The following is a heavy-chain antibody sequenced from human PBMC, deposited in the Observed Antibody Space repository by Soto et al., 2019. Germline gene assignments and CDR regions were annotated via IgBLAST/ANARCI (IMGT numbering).Heavy chain of an antibody. CDR2: ISSSSSYT. CDR3: ASSGYSYGKATDY. V-gene: IGHV3-11*03. D-gene: IGHD5-18*01. Sequence: GESLKISCAASGFTFSDYYMSWIRQAPGKGLEWVSYISSSSSYTNYADSVKGRFTISRDNAKNSLYLQMNSLRAEDTAVYYCASSGYSYGKATDYWGQGTLVTVSS. J-gene: IGHJ4*02. CDR1: GFTFSDYY.